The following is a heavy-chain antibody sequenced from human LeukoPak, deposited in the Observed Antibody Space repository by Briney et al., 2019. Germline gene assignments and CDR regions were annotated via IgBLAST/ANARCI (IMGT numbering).Heavy chain of an antibody. CDR3: AKDPLPQYHSYCFDY. D-gene: IGHD2-2*01. CDR1: GFTFSSYA. V-gene: IGHV3-23*01. Sequence: PGGSLRLSCAASGFTFSSYAMSWVRQAPGKGLEWVSAISGSGGSTYYADSVKGRFTISRDNSKNTLYLQMNSLRAEDTAVYYCAKDPLPQYHSYCFDYWGQGTLVTVSS. J-gene: IGHJ4*02. CDR2: ISGSGGST.